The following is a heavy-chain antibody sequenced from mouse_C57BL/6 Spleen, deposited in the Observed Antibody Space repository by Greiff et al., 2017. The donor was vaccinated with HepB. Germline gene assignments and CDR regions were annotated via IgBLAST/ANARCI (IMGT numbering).Heavy chain of an antibody. J-gene: IGHJ4*01. CDR3: AREDYYGRPYAMDY. CDR2: INPNNGGT. CDR1: GYTFTDYN. V-gene: IGHV1-22*01. D-gene: IGHD1-1*01. Sequence: VQLKESGPELVKPGASVKMSCKASGYTFTDYNMHWVKQSHGKSLEWIGYINPNNGGTSYNQKFKGKATLTVNKSSSTAYMELRSLTSEDSAVYYCAREDYYGRPYAMDYWGQGTSVTVSS.